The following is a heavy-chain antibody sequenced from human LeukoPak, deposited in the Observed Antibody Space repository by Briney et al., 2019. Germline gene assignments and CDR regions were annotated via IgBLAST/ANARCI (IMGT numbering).Heavy chain of an antibody. D-gene: IGHD2-2*01. V-gene: IGHV4-59*12. J-gene: IGHJ4*02. CDR3: AREGAFGVVVVPGAIDY. Sequence: SETLSLTFTVSGGSISSYYWSWIRQPPGKGLEWIGYIHYSGSTNYNPSLKSRVTISVDTSKNQFSLKLSSVTAADTAVYYCAREGAFGVVVVPGAIDYWGQGTLVTVSS. CDR1: GGSISSYY. CDR2: IHYSGST.